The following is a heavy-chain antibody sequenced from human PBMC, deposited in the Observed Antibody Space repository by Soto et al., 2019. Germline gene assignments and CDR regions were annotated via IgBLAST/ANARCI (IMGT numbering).Heavy chain of an antibody. J-gene: IGHJ4*02. D-gene: IGHD5-12*01. CDR2: IFSSGST. CDR3: AREGSYSAYNFAHGIQLWSFDF. CDR1: GGSINTFY. Sequence: SETLSLTCTVSGGSINTFYWSWVRQPAGKGLEWIGRIFSSGSTSFNPSLEGRVAMSVDTSKNHFSLNLSSVTAADMAVYYCAREGSYSAYNFAHGIQLWSFDFWGQGALVTVSS. V-gene: IGHV4-4*07.